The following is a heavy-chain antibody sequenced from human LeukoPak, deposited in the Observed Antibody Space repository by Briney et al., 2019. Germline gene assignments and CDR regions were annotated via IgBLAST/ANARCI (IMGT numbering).Heavy chain of an antibody. CDR3: ARDLRALTYYYDSSGYYPDY. D-gene: IGHD3-22*01. J-gene: IGHJ4*02. Sequence: GGSLRLSCAASGFTFSDYYMSWIRQAPGKGLEWVSYISSSGSTIYYADSVKGRFTISRDNAKNSLYLQMNSLRAEDTAVYYCARDLRALTYYYDSSGYYPDYWGQGTLVTVSS. V-gene: IGHV3-11*04. CDR2: ISSSGSTI. CDR1: GFTFSDYY.